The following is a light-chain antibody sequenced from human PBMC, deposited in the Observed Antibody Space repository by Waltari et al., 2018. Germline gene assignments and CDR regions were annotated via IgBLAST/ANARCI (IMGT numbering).Light chain of an antibody. J-gene: IGLJ1*01. CDR2: DVT. CDR1: NSDVGGYLY. Sequence: QSALTQPRPVSGSPGQSVTISCTGTNSDVGGYLYVSWYQRRPGQAPKVLIYDVTYRASGVPNRFSGSKSGNTASLTISGLRPDDEADYFCCSYADGNTYLFGSGTYVTVL. V-gene: IGLV2-11*01. CDR3: CSYADGNTYL.